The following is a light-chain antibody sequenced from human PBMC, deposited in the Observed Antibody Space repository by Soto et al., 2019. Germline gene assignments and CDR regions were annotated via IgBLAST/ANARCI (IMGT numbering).Light chain of an antibody. CDR3: HQYGASPKT. V-gene: IGKV3-20*01. J-gene: IGKJ1*01. CDR1: QGVSSSY. CDR2: GAS. Sequence: EIVLTQSPGTLSLSPGERATLSCRASQGVSSSYLAWYQQKPGQPPRLLIYGASTRATGIPDRFSGSGSGTDFTLTISRLEPEDFAVYYCHQYGASPKTFGQGTKVDIK.